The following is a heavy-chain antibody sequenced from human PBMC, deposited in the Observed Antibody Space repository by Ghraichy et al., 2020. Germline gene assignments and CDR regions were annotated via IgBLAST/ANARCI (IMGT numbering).Heavy chain of an antibody. D-gene: IGHD6-19*01. CDR3: AGGAVAGTGF. CDR2: IHTSGRA. J-gene: IGHJ4*02. V-gene: IGHV4-4*07. Sequence: LSLTCTVSGGSISSYYWSWIRQPTGKGLEWIGRIHTSGRADYNPSLKSRVTMSVDTSKKQFSLKLNSVTAADTAIYFCAGGAVAGTGFWGQGALVTVSS. CDR1: GGSISSYY.